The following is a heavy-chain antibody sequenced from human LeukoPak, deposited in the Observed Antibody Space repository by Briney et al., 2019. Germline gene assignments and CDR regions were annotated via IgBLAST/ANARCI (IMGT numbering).Heavy chain of an antibody. CDR3: ARDSPDGSGTYYNDSPGY. Sequence: ASVRVSCKASGYTFTGYYIHWVRQAPGQGLEWMGWISAYNGNTNYRQKLQGRVTMTTDTSTSTAYMDLRSLRSDDTAIYYCARDSPDGSGTYYNDSPGYWGQGTLVTVSS. CDR1: GYTFTGYY. CDR2: ISAYNGNT. V-gene: IGHV1-18*04. D-gene: IGHD3-10*01. J-gene: IGHJ4*02.